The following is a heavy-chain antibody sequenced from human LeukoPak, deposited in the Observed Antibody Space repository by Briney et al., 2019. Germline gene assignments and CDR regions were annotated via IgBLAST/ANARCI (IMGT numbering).Heavy chain of an antibody. CDR2: ISSDGTSP. Sequence: GGSLRLSCAASGFTFSNHWLHWVRQAPGKGLVWVSRISSDGTSPSYADSVKGRFTLSRDDAKNTVYLQMNSLRAEDTAVYYCARSREPGRDGDYWGQGTLVTVSS. CDR1: GFTFSNHW. J-gene: IGHJ4*02. V-gene: IGHV3-74*01. D-gene: IGHD5-24*01. CDR3: ARSREPGRDGDY.